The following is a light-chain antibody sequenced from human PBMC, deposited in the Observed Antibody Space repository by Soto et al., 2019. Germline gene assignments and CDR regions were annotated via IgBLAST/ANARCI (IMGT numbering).Light chain of an antibody. CDR3: QQYNNWPRT. J-gene: IGKJ1*01. CDR1: QSVSSK. CDR2: DAS. Sequence: EIVMTQSPATLSGSPGERATLSCRASQSVSSKLAWYQQKPGQAPRVLIYDASTRATGVPARFSGSGSGTEFTLTISSLQSEDFAVYYCQQYNNWPRTFGQGTKVEIK. V-gene: IGKV3-15*01.